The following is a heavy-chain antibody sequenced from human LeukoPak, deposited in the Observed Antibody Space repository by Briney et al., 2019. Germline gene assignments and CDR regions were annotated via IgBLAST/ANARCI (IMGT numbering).Heavy chain of an antibody. V-gene: IGHV1-69*13. Sequence: ASVKVSCKASGGTFSSYAISWVRQAPGQGLEWMGGIVPIFGTANYTQKFQGRVTLTADESTSTSYMELSSLRSEDTDVYYSARVKVTRGLWADDAFDIWGQGTMVTVSS. CDR2: IVPIFGTA. D-gene: IGHD2-21*02. CDR1: GGTFSSYA. CDR3: ARVKVTRGLWADDAFDI. J-gene: IGHJ3*02.